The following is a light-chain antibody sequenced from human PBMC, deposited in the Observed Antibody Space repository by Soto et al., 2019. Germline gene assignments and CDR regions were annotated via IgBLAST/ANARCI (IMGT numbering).Light chain of an antibody. J-gene: IGKJ1*01. V-gene: IGKV3-15*01. CDR3: QQYNNWPRT. Sequence: EIVMTQSPVTLSVSPGERATLSCRASQSVRSNLAWFQQKPGQGPRLLIYGASTRATGIPARFSGSGSGTEFTLTISSLQSEDFAVYYCQQYNNWPRTFGQGTKVDI. CDR2: GAS. CDR1: QSVRSN.